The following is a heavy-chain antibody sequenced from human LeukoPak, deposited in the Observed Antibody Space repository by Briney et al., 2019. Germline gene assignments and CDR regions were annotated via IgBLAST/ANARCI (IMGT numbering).Heavy chain of an antibody. V-gene: IGHV4-59*12. CDR3: ATDEGNWGSLM. Sequence: PSETLSLTCTVSGGSISSYYWSWIRQPPGKGLEWIGYIYYSGSTNYNPSLKSRVTISVDTSKNQFSLKLSSVTAADTAVYYCATDEGNWGSLMWGQGTLVTVSS. CDR1: GGSISSYY. D-gene: IGHD7-27*01. J-gene: IGHJ4*02. CDR2: IYYSGST.